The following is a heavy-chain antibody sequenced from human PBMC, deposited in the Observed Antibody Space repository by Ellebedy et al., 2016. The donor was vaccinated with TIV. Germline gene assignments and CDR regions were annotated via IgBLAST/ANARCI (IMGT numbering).Heavy chain of an antibody. CDR3: AHRGPMVREVSPLYFDY. CDR1: GFSLSTRGMG. J-gene: IGHJ4*02. D-gene: IGHD3-10*01. V-gene: IGHV2-5*02. CDR2: IYWDDDK. Sequence: SGPTLVKPTQTLTLTCTFSGFSLSTRGMGVGWIRQPPGKALDWLALIYWDDDKRYSPSLKNRLTITKDTSKNQVVLTMTNMDPVDTATYYCAHRGPMVREVSPLYFDYWGQGTLVTVPS.